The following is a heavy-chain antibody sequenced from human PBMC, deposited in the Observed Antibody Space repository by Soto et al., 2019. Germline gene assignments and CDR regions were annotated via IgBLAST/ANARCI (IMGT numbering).Heavy chain of an antibody. CDR3: ASIGYSYGYKDY. D-gene: IGHD5-18*01. V-gene: IGHV3-30-3*01. CDR1: GFTFSSYA. Sequence: GGSLRLSCAASGFTFSSYAMHWVRQAPGKGLEWVAVISYDGSNKYYADSVKGRFTISRDNSKNTLYLQMNSLRAEDTAVYYCASIGYSYGYKDYWGQGTLVTVSS. CDR2: ISYDGSNK. J-gene: IGHJ4*02.